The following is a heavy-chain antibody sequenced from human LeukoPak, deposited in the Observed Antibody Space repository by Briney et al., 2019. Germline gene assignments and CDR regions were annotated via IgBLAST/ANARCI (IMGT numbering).Heavy chain of an antibody. CDR2: ISSSSSTI. J-gene: IGHJ4*02. D-gene: IGHD3-10*01. V-gene: IGHV3-48*01. CDR3: AKDLHYGSADY. Sequence: GGSLRLSCAASGVTFSSYSMNWARQAPGKGLEWVSYISSSSSTIYYADSVKGRFTISRDNAKNALYLQMNSLRAEDTAVYYCAKDLHYGSADYWGQGTLVTVSS. CDR1: GVTFSSYS.